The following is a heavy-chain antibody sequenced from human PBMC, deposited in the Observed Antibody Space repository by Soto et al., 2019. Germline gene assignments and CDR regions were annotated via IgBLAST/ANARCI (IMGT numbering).Heavy chain of an antibody. Sequence: SETLSLTCTVSGGSISSYYWSWIRQPPGKGLEWIGYIYYSGSTNYNPSLKSRVTISVDTSKNQFSLKLSSVTAADTAVYYCARDYYYDSSGYYYVPWFDPWGQGTLVTVSS. J-gene: IGHJ5*02. CDR1: GGSISSYY. V-gene: IGHV4-59*01. CDR3: ARDYYYDSSGYYYVPWFDP. CDR2: IYYSGST. D-gene: IGHD3-22*01.